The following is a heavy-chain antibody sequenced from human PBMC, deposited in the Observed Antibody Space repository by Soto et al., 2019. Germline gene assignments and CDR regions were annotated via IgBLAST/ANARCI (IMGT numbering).Heavy chain of an antibody. D-gene: IGHD3-22*01. CDR2: IFHTGSP. V-gene: IGHV4-31*03. CDR1: GGSIRSGDYY. Sequence: QVQLQESGPGLVKPSQTLFLTCTVSGGSIRSGDYYWSWIRQHPGKGLEWIGYIFHTGSPYYNPSRKSRVTISVDTSKNQFSLKLTSVTAADTAVYYCARDKLRDGSGYYDPTRFYAFDIWGQGTMVTVSS. J-gene: IGHJ3*02. CDR3: ARDKLRDGSGYYDPTRFYAFDI.